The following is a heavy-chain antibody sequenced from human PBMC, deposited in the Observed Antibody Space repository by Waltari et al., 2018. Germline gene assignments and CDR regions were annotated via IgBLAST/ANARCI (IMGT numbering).Heavy chain of an antibody. J-gene: IGHJ4*02. CDR2: ISGSGGGT. CDR3: AKDYYGSGSYEHTHFDY. Sequence: EVQLLESGGGLVQPGGSLRLSCAASGFTFSSYAMSWVRQAPGKGLEWVSAISGSGGGTDYADSVKGRFTISRDNSKNTLYLQMNSLRAEDTAVYYCAKDYYGSGSYEHTHFDYWGQGTLVTVSS. D-gene: IGHD3-10*01. CDR1: GFTFSSYA. V-gene: IGHV3-23*01.